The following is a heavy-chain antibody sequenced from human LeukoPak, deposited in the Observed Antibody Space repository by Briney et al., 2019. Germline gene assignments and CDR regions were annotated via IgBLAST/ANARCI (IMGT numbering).Heavy chain of an antibody. CDR3: ARDSREWLDY. V-gene: IGHV4-30-2*01. CDR1: GGSTSSGGYY. D-gene: IGHD3-3*01. Sequence: SQTLSLTCTVSGGSTSSGGYYWSWIRQPPGKGLEWIGYIYHSGSTYYNPSLKSRVTISVDRSKNPFSLKLSSVTAADTAVYYCARDSREWLDYWGQGTLVTVSS. J-gene: IGHJ4*02. CDR2: IYHSGST.